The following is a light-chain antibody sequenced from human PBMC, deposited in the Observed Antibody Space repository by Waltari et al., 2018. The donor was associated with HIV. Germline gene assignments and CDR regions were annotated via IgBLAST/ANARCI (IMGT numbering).Light chain of an antibody. Sequence: QSALTQPASVSGSPGQSITISCTGTSSDVGGYNYVSWYQQHPVKAPKLMIYDVSNRTSGVSNRFSGSEFGNTASLSFAGLQAEDEADYYCSSYTSSSTFYVVFGGGTKLTVL. V-gene: IGLV2-14*01. J-gene: IGLJ2*01. CDR1: SSDVGGYNY. CDR2: DVS. CDR3: SSYTSSSTFYVV.